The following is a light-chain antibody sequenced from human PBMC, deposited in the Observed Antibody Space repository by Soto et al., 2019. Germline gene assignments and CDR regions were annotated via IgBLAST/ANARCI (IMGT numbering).Light chain of an antibody. CDR2: DDR. J-gene: IGLJ3*02. V-gene: IGLV3-21*02. CDR3: LVWDSRGDRGV. CDR1: NIGRNS. Sequence: SYELTQAPSLSVAPGQTATITCREDNIGRNSVHWYQQRPGQVPVLVVYDDRDRPLGIPERFSGSNSGNTATLTISRVEAGDEADYYCLVWDSRGDRGVFGGGTKLTVL.